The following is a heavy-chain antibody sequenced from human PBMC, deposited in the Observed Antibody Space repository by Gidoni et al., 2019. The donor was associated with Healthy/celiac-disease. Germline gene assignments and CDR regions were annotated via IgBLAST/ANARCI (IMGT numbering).Heavy chain of an antibody. V-gene: IGHV3-49*05. D-gene: IGHD2-15*01. CDR2: SRSKAYGGTT. CDR3: TRDRWYCSGGSCAHFDY. Sequence: EVQLVESGGGLVKPGRSLSLSCTSSGFTFGDYALSWFRSAPGKGLEGVGVSRSKAYGGTTEYAASVKGRFTISREDAKSIAYLQMNSLKTEDTAVYYCTRDRWYCSGGSCAHFDYWGQGTLVTVSS. CDR1: GFTFGDYA. J-gene: IGHJ4*02.